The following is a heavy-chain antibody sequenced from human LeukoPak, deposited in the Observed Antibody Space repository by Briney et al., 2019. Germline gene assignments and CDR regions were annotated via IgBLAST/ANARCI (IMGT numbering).Heavy chain of an antibody. V-gene: IGHV3-23*01. CDR3: AKISGFFDY. CDR1: GFTFSSCA. Sequence: GGSLRLSCAASGFTFSSCAMSWVRQAPGKGLEWVSAISGSGGSTYYAVSVKGRFTISRDNSKNTLYLQMNSLSAEVTAVYYCAKISGFFDYWGQGTLVTVSS. CDR2: ISGSGGST. D-gene: IGHD5-12*01. J-gene: IGHJ4*02.